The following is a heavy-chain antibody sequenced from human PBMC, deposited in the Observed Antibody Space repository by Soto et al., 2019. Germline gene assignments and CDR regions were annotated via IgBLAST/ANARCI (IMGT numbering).Heavy chain of an antibody. CDR2: ISSSSSTI. Sequence: PGGSLRLSCAASGFTFSSYSMNWVRQAPGKGLEWVSYISSSSSTIYYADSVKGRFTISRDNAKNSLYLQMNSLRAEDAAVYYCARVPEVAVADKGVDYWGQGTLVTVSS. J-gene: IGHJ4*02. V-gene: IGHV3-48*01. CDR3: ARVPEVAVADKGVDY. CDR1: GFTFSSYS. D-gene: IGHD6-19*01.